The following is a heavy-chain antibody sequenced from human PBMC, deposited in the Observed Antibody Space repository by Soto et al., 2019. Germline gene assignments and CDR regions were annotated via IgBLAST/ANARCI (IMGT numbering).Heavy chain of an antibody. Sequence: QVQLVESGGGVVQPGRSLRLSCAASGFTFSSLGMHWVRQAPGKGLEWVAVISYDGSEKYYADSVKGRFTISRDNSKKTLSLQMNSLRAEDTVVYYCVKERTGTWDFDYWGQGTLVTVSS. CDR1: GFTFSSLG. D-gene: IGHD1-26*01. CDR2: ISYDGSEK. CDR3: VKERTGTWDFDY. V-gene: IGHV3-30*18. J-gene: IGHJ4*02.